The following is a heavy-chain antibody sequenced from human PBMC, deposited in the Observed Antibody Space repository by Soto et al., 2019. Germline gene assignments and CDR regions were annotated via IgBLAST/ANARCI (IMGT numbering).Heavy chain of an antibody. CDR2: IIPIFGTA. J-gene: IGHJ4*02. D-gene: IGHD2-15*01. CDR1: GGTFSSYA. V-gene: IGHV1-69*01. Sequence: QVQLVQSGAEVKKPGSSVKVSCKASGGTFSSYAISWVRQAPGQGLEWMGGIIPIFGTANYAQKFQGRVTITADESTSTAYMELSSLRSEDTAVYYCASDDLGYCSGGSCYSPEGWGQGTLVTVSS. CDR3: ASDDLGYCSGGSCYSPEG.